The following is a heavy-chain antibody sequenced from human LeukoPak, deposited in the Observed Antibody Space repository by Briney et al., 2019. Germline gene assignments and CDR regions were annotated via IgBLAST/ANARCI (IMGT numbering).Heavy chain of an antibody. V-gene: IGHV3-23*01. D-gene: IGHD3-10*01. Sequence: GGSLRLSGAASGVTFSSYAMSWVRQAPGKGLEWASAISGSGGSTYYADSVKGRFTISRDNSKNTLYLQMNSLRAEDTAVYYCAKGEGWFGFDYWGQGTLVTVSS. CDR2: ISGSGGST. CDR1: GVTFSSYA. CDR3: AKGEGWFGFDY. J-gene: IGHJ4*02.